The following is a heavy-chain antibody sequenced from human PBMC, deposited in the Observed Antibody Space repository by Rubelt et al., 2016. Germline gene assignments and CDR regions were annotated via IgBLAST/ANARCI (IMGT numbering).Heavy chain of an antibody. V-gene: IGHV3-48*01. J-gene: IGHJ4*02. CDR3: SRAAYYYDSSGPPGVD. Sequence: LRLSCAASGFTFSSYSMNWVRQAPGKGLEWVSYISSSSSSTIYYADSVKGRFTISRDNSKNTLYLQMNSLRAEETAVYYCSRAAYYYDSSGPPGVDWGKGTLVTVAS. CDR2: ISSSSSSTI. D-gene: IGHD3-22*01. CDR1: GFTFSSYS.